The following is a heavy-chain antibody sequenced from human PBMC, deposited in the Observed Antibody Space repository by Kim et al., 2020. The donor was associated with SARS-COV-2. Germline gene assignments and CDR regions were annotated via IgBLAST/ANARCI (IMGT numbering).Heavy chain of an antibody. CDR2: ISGSGGST. Sequence: GGSLRLSCAASGFTFSSYAMSWVRQAPGKGLEWVSAISGSGGSTYYADSVKGRFTISRDNSKNTLYLQMNSLRAEDTAVYYCAKDHRGWFGELLPDWFDPWGQGTLVTVSS. CDR3: AKDHRGWFGELLPDWFDP. D-gene: IGHD3-10*01. V-gene: IGHV3-23*01. CDR1: GFTFSSYA. J-gene: IGHJ5*02.